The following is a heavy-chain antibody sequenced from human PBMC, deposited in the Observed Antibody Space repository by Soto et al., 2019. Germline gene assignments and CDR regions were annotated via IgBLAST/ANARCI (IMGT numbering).Heavy chain of an antibody. J-gene: IGHJ4*02. CDR3: AKNGLDNSPSAIDS. CDR2: ITGSGRDS. V-gene: IGHV3-23*01. D-gene: IGHD2-8*01. Sequence: GGSLRLSCAASGFTFRNNVSSWVRQAPGKGLDWVSGITGSGRDSYYADSVKGRFTISRDNSKNMVFLQMNSLRAEDTALYYCAKNGLDNSPSAIDSWGPGTLVTVSS. CDR1: GFTFRNNV.